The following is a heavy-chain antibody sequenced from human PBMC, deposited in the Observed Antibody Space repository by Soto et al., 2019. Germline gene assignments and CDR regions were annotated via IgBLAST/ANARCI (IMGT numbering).Heavy chain of an antibody. CDR2: IIXIFGTA. Sequence: QVQLVQSGAEVKKPGSSVKVSCKASGGTFSXYAISWVRQAPXQGXXXXXXIIXIFGTANYAQKFQGRVTITADESTSTAYMELSSLRSEDTAVYYCARDRVGYFDCPLKKSCYYYGMDVWGQGTTVTVSS. CDR1: GGTFSXYA. D-gene: IGHD3-9*01. V-gene: IGHV1-69*01. J-gene: IGHJ6*02. CDR3: ARDRVGYFDCPLKKSCYYYGMDV.